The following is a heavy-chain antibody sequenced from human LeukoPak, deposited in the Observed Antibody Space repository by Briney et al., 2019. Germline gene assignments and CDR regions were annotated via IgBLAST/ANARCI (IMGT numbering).Heavy chain of an antibody. J-gene: IGHJ4*02. CDR2: IYYSGST. CDR1: GGSISSSSYY. CDR3: ARVPGYGYSENDY. V-gene: IGHV4-39*07. D-gene: IGHD5-18*01. Sequence: PSETLSLTCTVSGGSISSSSYYWGWIRQPPGKGLEWIGSIYYSGSTYYNPSLKSRVTISVDTTKNQFSLKLSSVTAADTAVYYCARVPGYGYSENDYWGQGTLVTVSS.